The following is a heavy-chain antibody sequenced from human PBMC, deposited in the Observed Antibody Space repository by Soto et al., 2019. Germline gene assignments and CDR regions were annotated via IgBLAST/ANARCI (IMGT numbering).Heavy chain of an antibody. CDR1: GYIFTNFY. CDR3: TRGLASGDY. J-gene: IGHJ4*02. D-gene: IGHD6-6*01. CDR2: INPNGGST. V-gene: IGHV1-46*03. Sequence: QVQLVQPGAEVKKPGASVKFSCKASGYIFTNFYIHWVRQAPGQGLEWIGIINPNGGSTNYAQNFPGRVTMTRDTSTSTVYMDLSSLRSEDTAVYYCTRGLASGDYRGQGTLITVSS.